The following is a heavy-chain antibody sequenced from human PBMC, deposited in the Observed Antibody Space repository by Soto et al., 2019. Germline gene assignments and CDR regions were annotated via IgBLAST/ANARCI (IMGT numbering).Heavy chain of an antibody. CDR1: GFTFSSYW. CDR2: IKQDGSEK. Sequence: GGSLRLSCAASGFTFSSYWMSWVRQAPGKGLEWVANIKQDGSEKYYVDPVKGRFTISRDNAKNSLYLQMNSLRAEDTAVYYCAREQRSSWYYYYGMDVWGQGTTVTVSS. V-gene: IGHV3-7*05. J-gene: IGHJ6*02. CDR3: AREQRSSWYYYYGMDV. D-gene: IGHD6-13*01.